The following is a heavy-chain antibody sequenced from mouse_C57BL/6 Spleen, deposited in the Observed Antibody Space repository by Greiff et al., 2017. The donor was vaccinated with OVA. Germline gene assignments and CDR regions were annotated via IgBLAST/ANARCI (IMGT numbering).Heavy chain of an antibody. Sequence: VQLQESGAELVKPGASVKISCKASGYAFSSYWMNWVKQRPGKGLEWIGQIYPGDGDTNYNGKFKGKATLTADKSSSTAYMQLSSLTSEDSAVYFCASTATVVAKGFAYWGQGTLVTVSA. CDR3: ASTATVVAKGFAY. CDR2: IYPGDGDT. CDR1: GYAFSSYW. V-gene: IGHV1-80*01. D-gene: IGHD1-1*01. J-gene: IGHJ3*01.